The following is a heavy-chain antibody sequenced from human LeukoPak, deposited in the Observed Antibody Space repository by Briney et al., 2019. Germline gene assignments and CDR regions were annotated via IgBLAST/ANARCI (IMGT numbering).Heavy chain of an antibody. CDR3: ARGYNYYLFDY. V-gene: IGHV3-53*01. J-gene: IGHJ4*02. CDR2: IYSGGST. D-gene: IGHD3-22*01. Sequence: GGSLRLSCAASGFTVSSNYMSWVRQAPGKGLEWVSVIYSGGSTYYADSVKGRFTIPRDNSKNTLYLQMNSLRAEDTAVYYCARGYNYYLFDYWGQGTLVTVSS. CDR1: GFTVSSNY.